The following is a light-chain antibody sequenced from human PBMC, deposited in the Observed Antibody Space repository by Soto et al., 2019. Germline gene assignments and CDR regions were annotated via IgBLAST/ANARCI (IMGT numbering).Light chain of an antibody. Sequence: QSVLTQPASVSGSPGQSITISCTGTSSDVGAYNFVSWHQQHPGKAPKLMIYNVYDRPSGISYRFSGSKSGNTASLTISGLQGEDEADYYCSAYTVSRTYVFGTGTKVTFL. J-gene: IGLJ1*01. CDR3: SAYTVSRTYV. CDR2: NVY. CDR1: SSDVGAYNF. V-gene: IGLV2-14*03.